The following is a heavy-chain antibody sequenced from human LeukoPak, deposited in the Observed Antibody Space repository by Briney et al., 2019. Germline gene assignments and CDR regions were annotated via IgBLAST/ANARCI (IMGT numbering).Heavy chain of an antibody. CDR2: FSGSGVST. V-gene: IGHV3-23*01. J-gene: IGHJ4*02. Sequence: GGSLRLSCAASGFTFSNYAMSWVRQAPGKGLEWVSAFSGSGVSTYYADSVKGRFTISRDNSKNTLYLQMNSLRAEDTAVYYCAKAGSMATPTPYYFDYWGQGTLVTVSS. CDR1: GFTFSNYA. D-gene: IGHD5-24*01. CDR3: AKAGSMATPTPYYFDY.